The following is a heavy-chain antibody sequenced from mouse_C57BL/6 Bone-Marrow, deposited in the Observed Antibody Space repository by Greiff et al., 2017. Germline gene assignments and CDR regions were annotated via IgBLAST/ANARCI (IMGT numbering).Heavy chain of an antibody. V-gene: IGHV1-72*01. CDR1: GYTFTSYW. CDR2: IDPNSGGT. D-gene: IGHD1-1*01. Sequence: QVQLQQPGAELVKPGASVKLSCKASGYTFTSYWMHWVKQRPGRGLAWIGRIDPNSGGTKYNEKFKSKATLTVDKPSSTAYMQLSSLTSEGSAVSSCANGNPWYFDVWGTGTTVTVSS. CDR3: ANGNPWYFDV. J-gene: IGHJ1*03.